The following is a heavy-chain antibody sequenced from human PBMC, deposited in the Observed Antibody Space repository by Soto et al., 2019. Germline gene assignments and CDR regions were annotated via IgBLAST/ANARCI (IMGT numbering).Heavy chain of an antibody. CDR3: ARSYDFWSGYYKPRYYMDV. CDR2: INPNSGGT. Sequence: ASVKVSCKASGYTFTGYYMHWVRQAPGQGLEWMGWINPNSGGTNYAQKFQGWVTMTRDTSISTAYMELSRLRSDDTAVYYCARSYDFWSGYYKPRYYMDVWGKGTTVTVSS. D-gene: IGHD3-3*01. V-gene: IGHV1-2*04. J-gene: IGHJ6*03. CDR1: GYTFTGYY.